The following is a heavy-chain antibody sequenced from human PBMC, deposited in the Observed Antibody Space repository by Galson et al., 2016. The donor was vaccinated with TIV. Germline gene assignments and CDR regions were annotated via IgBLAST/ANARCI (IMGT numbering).Heavy chain of an antibody. V-gene: IGHV3-53*01. CDR2: IYSGGKT. CDR3: ARDRHCTNGVCYGL. D-gene: IGHD2-8*01. Sequence: SLRLSCAASGFTVSNNYMSWVRQAPGKGLEWVSLIYSGGKTFYADSVKGRFTIARDNSNNTVYLQMNRLRVEDTAVYYCARDRHCTNGVCYGLWGQGTLVTVSS. CDR1: GFTVSNNY. J-gene: IGHJ4*02.